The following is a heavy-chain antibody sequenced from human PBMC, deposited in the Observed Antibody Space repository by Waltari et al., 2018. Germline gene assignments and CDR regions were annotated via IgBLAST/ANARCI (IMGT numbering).Heavy chain of an antibody. J-gene: IGHJ4*02. CDR2: IRSKAYGGTT. D-gene: IGHD3-22*01. V-gene: IGHV3-49*04. CDR1: GFTFGDYA. Sequence: EVQLVESGGGLVQPGRSLRLSCTASGFTFGDYAMSWVRQAPGKGLEWVGFIRSKAYGGTTEYAASVKGRFTISRDDSKSIAYLQMNSLKTEDTAVYYCTRESRDYYDSSGYYKGYYFDYWGQGTLVTVSS. CDR3: TRESRDYYDSSGYYKGYYFDY.